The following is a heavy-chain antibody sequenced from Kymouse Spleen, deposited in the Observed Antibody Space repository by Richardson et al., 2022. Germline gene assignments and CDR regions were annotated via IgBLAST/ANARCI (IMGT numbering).Heavy chain of an antibody. Sequence: EVQLVESGGGLVQPGGSLRLSCAASGFTFSSYWMHWVRQAPGKGLVWVSRINSDGSSTSYADSVKGRFTISRDNAKNTLYLQMNSLRAEDTAVYYCAGITGTSYYYYYGMDVWGQGTTVTVSS. D-gene: IGHD1-7*01. J-gene: IGHJ6*02. CDR1: GFTFSSYW. V-gene: IGHV3-74*01. CDR3: AGITGTSYYYYYGMDV. CDR2: INSDGSST.